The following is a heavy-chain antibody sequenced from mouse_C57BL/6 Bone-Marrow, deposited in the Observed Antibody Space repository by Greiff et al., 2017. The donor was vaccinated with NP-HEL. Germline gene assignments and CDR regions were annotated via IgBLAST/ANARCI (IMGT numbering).Heavy chain of an antibody. Sequence: EVQLQQSGPELVKPGASVKMSCKASGYTFTDYNMHWVKQSHGKSLEWIGYINPNNGGTSYNQKFKGKATLTVNKSSSTAYMELRSLTSEDSAVYYCASRADSGPAWFAYWGQGTLVTVSA. J-gene: IGHJ3*01. CDR2: INPNNGGT. D-gene: IGHD1-3*01. CDR3: ASRADSGPAWFAY. CDR1: GYTFTDYN. V-gene: IGHV1-22*01.